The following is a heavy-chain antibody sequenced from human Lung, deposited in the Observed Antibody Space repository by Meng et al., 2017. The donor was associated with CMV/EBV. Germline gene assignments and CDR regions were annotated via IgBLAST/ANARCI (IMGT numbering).Heavy chain of an antibody. CDR1: YG. D-gene: IGHD2-2*01. J-gene: IGHJ5*02. CDR3: ARDLEYCGSTTCYEDCFDP. Sequence: YGISWVRQAPRQGLEWVGWISPYDGDTNYARKLQGRVTMTTDTSTTTAYMELRSLRSDDTAVYYCARDLEYCGSTTCYEDCFDPWGQGTLVTVSS. V-gene: IGHV1-18*01. CDR2: ISPYDGDT.